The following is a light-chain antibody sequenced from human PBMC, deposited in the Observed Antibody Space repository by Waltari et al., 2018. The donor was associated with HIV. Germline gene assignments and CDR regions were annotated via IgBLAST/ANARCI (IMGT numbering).Light chain of an antibody. CDR3: HQYASFSGT. J-gene: IGKJ1*01. CDR2: QAS. V-gene: IGKV1-5*03. Sequence: DIRLTQSPSTLSASAGDRVAITCRAGQNVGAFMAWYQQKPGKPPKLLIFQASILEGGVPARFSGSVSGSDFTLTINGLQSDDFATYCCHQYASFSGTFGQGTKVELK. CDR1: QNVGAF.